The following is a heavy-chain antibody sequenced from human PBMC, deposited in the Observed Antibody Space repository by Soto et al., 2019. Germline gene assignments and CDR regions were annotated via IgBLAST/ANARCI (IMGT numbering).Heavy chain of an antibody. J-gene: IGHJ4*02. CDR2: FDPEDGET. V-gene: IGHV1-24*01. Sequence: QVQLVQSGAEVKKPGASVKVSCKVSGYTLTELSMHWVRQAPGKGLEWMGGFDPEDGETIYAQKFQGRVTMTEATSTDTAYMELSSLRSEDTAVYYCATVGERFLECLLRYWGQGTLVTVSS. D-gene: IGHD3-3*01. CDR1: GYTLTELS. CDR3: ATVGERFLECLLRY.